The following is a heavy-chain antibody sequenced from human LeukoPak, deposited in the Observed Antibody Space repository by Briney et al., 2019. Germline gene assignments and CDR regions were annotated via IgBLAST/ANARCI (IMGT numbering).Heavy chain of an antibody. V-gene: IGHV4-59*01. Sequence: SETLSLTCTVSGDSINNYYWSWIRQPPGKGLEWIGYIYYSGTTNYNPSLKSRVSISVHTSKKQFSMKLSSVTAADTAVYYCARDIPYGSGFDYWGQGTLVTVSS. CDR1: GDSINNYY. D-gene: IGHD3-10*01. J-gene: IGHJ4*02. CDR3: ARDIPYGSGFDY. CDR2: IYYSGTT.